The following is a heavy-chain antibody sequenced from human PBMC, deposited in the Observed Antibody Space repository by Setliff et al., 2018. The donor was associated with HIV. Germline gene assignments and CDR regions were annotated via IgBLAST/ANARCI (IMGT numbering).Heavy chain of an antibody. Sequence: PGGSLRLSCAAYGFTFSNAWMSWVRQAPGKGLEWVGRIKSKTDGGTTDYAAHVKGRFTISRDDSKNTLYLQMNSLKTEDTAVYYCTSRYYYDSFLESGWGQGTLVTVSS. CDR1: GFTFSNAW. CDR2: IKSKTDGGTT. J-gene: IGHJ4*02. D-gene: IGHD3-22*01. V-gene: IGHV3-15*01. CDR3: TSRYYYDSFLESG.